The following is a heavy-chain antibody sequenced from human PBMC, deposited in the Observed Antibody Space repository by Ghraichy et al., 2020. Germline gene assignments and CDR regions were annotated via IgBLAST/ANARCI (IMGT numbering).Heavy chain of an antibody. CDR1: GLTFSSCG. CDR3: AKDMDGGASDY. Sequence: GGSLRLSCAASGLTFSSCGMHWVRQAPGKGLEWVAFIQYDGSIKHDADSVKGRFTISRDNSKNTLGLQMNSLRAEDTAVYYCAKDMDGGASDYWGQGTLVTVSS. J-gene: IGHJ4*02. V-gene: IGHV3-30*02. CDR2: IQYDGSIK. D-gene: IGHD3-10*01.